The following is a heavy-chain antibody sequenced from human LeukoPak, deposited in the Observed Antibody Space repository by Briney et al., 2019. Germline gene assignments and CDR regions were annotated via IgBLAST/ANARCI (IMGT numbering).Heavy chain of an antibody. CDR3: ARGVTYYDFWSGYQYYFDY. D-gene: IGHD3-3*01. V-gene: IGHV4-34*01. CDR2: INHSGST. J-gene: IGHJ4*02. Sequence: SETLSLTCAVYGGSFSGYYWGWIRQPPGKGLEWIGEINHSGSTNYNPSLKSRVTISVDTSKNQFSLKLSSVTAADTAVYYCARGVTYYDFWSGYQYYFDYWGQGTLVTVSS. CDR1: GGSFSGYY.